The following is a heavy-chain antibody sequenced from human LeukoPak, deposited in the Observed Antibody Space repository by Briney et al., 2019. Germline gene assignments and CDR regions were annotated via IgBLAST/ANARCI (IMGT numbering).Heavy chain of an antibody. J-gene: IGHJ5*02. CDR1: GGSFSGYY. CDR2: INHSGST. Sequence: SETLSLTCAVYGGSFSGYYWSWIRQPPGKGLEWIGEINHSGSTNHNPSLKSRVTISVDTSKNQFSLKLSSVTAADTAVYYCARSLYASSNNWFDPWGQGTLVTVSS. V-gene: IGHV4-34*01. CDR3: ARSLYASSNNWFDP. D-gene: IGHD6-19*01.